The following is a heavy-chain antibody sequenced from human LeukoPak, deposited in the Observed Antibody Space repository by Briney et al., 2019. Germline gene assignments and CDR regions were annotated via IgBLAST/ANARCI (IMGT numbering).Heavy chain of an antibody. V-gene: IGHV4-31*03. CDR3: ARAPYDVPAGVKRVLANWFDP. Sequence: SETLSLTCTVSGGSISSGGYYWSWIPQHPGKGLEWIGYIYYSGSTYYNPSLKSRVTISVDTSKNQFSLKLSSVTAADTAVYYCARAPYDVPAGVKRVLANWFDPWGQGTLVTVSS. CDR1: GGSISSGGYY. D-gene: IGHD2-2*01. J-gene: IGHJ5*02. CDR2: IYYSGST.